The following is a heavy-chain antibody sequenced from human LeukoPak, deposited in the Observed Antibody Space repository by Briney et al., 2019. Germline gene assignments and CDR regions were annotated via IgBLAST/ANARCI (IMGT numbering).Heavy chain of an antibody. D-gene: IGHD3-3*01. CDR3: ASGRRFLEWFPFGY. CDR1: GGSISSGGYY. V-gene: IGHV4-30-2*01. J-gene: IGHJ4*02. CDR2: IYHSGRT. Sequence: PPQTPSLTCTVSGGSISSGGYYRSWTRQPPGKGLEWIGYIYHSGRTYYNPSLKSRVTISVDMSKNQFSLKLSSVTAADTAVYYCASGRRFLEWFPFGYWGQGTLVTVSS.